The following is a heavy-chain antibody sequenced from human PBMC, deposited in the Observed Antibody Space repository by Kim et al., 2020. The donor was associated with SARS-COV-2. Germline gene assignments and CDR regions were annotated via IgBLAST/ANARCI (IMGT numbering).Heavy chain of an antibody. CDR2: INPNSGDT. J-gene: IGHJ3*01. CDR3: ARDGLGPGSINAFNF. V-gene: IGHV1-2*02. D-gene: IGHD2-2*01. CDR1: GYTFTDSY. Sequence: ASVKVSCKASGYTFTDSYIHWMRRAPGQGLAWIGWINPNSGDTRYAQNFQGRVTMTRDTSFTTAYMEVSGLTSDDTALDYCARDGLGPGSINAFNFWGQG.